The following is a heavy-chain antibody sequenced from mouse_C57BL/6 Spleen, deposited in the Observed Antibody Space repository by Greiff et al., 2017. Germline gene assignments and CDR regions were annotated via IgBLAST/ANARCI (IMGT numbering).Heavy chain of an antibody. D-gene: IGHD1-1*01. CDR2: IYPGDGDT. J-gene: IGHJ1*03. CDR3: AKTTVVADWYFDV. V-gene: IGHV1-80*01. Sequence: VKLMESGAELVKPGASVKISCKASGYAFSSYWMNWVKQRPGKGLEWIGQIYPGDGDTNYNGKFKGKATLTADKSSSTAYMQLSSLTSEDSAVYFCAKTTVVADWYFDVWGTGTTVTVSS. CDR1: GYAFSSYW.